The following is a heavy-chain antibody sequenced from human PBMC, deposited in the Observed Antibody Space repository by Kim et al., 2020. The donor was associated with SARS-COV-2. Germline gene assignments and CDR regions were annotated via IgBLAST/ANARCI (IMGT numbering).Heavy chain of an antibody. CDR3: ARVRGYCSSTSASRGGMDV. V-gene: IGHV4-34*01. J-gene: IGHJ6*02. D-gene: IGHD2-2*01. Sequence: SRVTISVDTSKNQFSLKLSSVTAADTAVYYCARVRGYCSSTSASRGGMDVWGQGTTVTVSS.